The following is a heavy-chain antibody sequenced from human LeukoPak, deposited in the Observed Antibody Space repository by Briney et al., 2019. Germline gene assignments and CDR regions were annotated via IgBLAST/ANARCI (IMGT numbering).Heavy chain of an antibody. V-gene: IGHV1-8*01. D-gene: IGHD2-15*01. J-gene: IGHJ5*02. Sequence: ASVTVSCKASGYTFTSYDSNWVRQATGQGLEWMGWRNPNSGNKGYAQKFQGRVTRTRNTSKSTAYMELSSLRSEDTAVYSCARAVLGYCSGGSCYDGESLNWFDPWGQGTLVTVSS. CDR2: RNPNSGNK. CDR3: ARAVLGYCSGGSCYDGESLNWFDP. CDR1: GYTFTSYD.